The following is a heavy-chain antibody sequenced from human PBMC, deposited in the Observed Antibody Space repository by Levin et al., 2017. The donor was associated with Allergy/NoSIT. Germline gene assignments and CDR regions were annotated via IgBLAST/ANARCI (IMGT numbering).Heavy chain of an antibody. J-gene: IGHJ4*02. Sequence: GESLKISCRGSGYTFNIYWIAWVRQIPGKGLEWMGIIYPDDSDTKYSPSFQGQVTISADKSISTAYLQWSSLKASDTAIYYCARGGGYYYDPHFDFWGQGTLVTVSS. V-gene: IGHV5-51*01. CDR2: IYPDDSDT. D-gene: IGHD3-22*01. CDR3: ARGGGYYYDPHFDF. CDR1: GYTFNIYW.